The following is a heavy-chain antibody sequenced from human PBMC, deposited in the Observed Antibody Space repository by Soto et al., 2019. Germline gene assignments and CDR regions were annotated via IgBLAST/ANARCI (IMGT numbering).Heavy chain of an antibody. D-gene: IGHD2-8*02. Sequence: QVQLVESGGGVVQPGRSLRLSCAASGFTFNIDGMHWVRQAPGKGLEWVSVIAYDGSNKYYADSVKGRFTISRDNYKNMLYRQRNSLRPEDTAVYYCAKDGGTGKYYDYWGQGTLVTVSS. V-gene: IGHV3-30*18. CDR3: AKDGGTGKYYDY. CDR1: GFTFNIDG. J-gene: IGHJ4*02. CDR2: IAYDGSNK.